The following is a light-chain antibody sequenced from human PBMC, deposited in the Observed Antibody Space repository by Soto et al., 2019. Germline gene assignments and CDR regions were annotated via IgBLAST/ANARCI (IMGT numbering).Light chain of an antibody. J-gene: IGLJ1*01. Sequence: QSVLTQPPSVSGAPGQRVTISCTGSSSNIGAGYDVHWYQQLPGTAPKLLIYGNSNRPSGVPDRFSGSKSGTSASLAITGRQADDEADYYCQSYDSSMSGPYVFGAGTKVTVL. CDR1: SSNIGAGYD. CDR2: GNS. CDR3: QSYDSSMSGPYV. V-gene: IGLV1-40*01.